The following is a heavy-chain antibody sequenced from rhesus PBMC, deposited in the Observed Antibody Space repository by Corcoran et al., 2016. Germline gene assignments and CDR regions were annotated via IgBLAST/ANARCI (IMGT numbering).Heavy chain of an antibody. J-gene: IGHJ6*01. CDR2: ISSGGST. D-gene: IGHD1-44*01. Sequence: EVQLVESGGGLAKPGGSLRLSCAASGFTFSSHAMHWVRQAPGKGLVWVSAISSGGSTNYAAAVKGPFTISRDNSKNTLSLQMNSLRAEDTAVYYCAKGGSGNYPYGLDSWGQGVVVTVSS. CDR1: GFTFSSHA. CDR3: AKGGSGNYPYGLDS. V-gene: IGHV3-103*01.